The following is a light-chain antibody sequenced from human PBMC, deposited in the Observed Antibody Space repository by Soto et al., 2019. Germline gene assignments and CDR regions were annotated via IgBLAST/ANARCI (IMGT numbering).Light chain of an antibody. V-gene: IGKV3-15*01. CDR3: QQYYNWPRT. CDR1: QSVSSN. J-gene: IGKJ1*01. Sequence: EIVMTQSPSTLSVSPGERATISCRASQSVSSNLAWYQQKPGQAPRLLIYDASARATGIPARFSGSGSGTEFTLTISSLQSEDFSVYYCQQYYNWPRTFGQGTKVEIK. CDR2: DAS.